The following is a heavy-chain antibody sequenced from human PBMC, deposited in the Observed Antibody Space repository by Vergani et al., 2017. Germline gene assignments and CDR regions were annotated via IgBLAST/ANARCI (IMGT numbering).Heavy chain of an antibody. D-gene: IGHD5-18*01. Sequence: EVQLVESGGGLVQPGGSLRLSCAASGFTFSSYAMHWVRQAPGKGLEYVSAISSNGGSTYYANSVKGRFTISRDNSKNTLYLQMGSLRAEVMAVYYCARGRSYSYGFGYYFDYWGQGTLVTVSS. CDR3: ARGRSYSYGFGYYFDY. J-gene: IGHJ4*02. CDR2: ISSNGGST. V-gene: IGHV3-64*01. CDR1: GFTFSSYA.